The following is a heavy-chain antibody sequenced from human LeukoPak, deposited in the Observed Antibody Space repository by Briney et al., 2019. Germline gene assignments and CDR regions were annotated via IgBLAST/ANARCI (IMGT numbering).Heavy chain of an antibody. D-gene: IGHD2-15*01. CDR3: ARGLSAHDY. CDR2: IYYSGST. CDR1: GGSSRSGDYY. V-gene: IGHV4-61*08. Sequence: SQTLSLTCAVSGGSSRSGDYYWSWLRQPPGKGLEWIGYIYYSGSTNYNPSLKSRVTISVDTSKNQFSLKLTSVTAADTAVYYCARGLSAHDYWGQGTLVTVSS. J-gene: IGHJ4*02.